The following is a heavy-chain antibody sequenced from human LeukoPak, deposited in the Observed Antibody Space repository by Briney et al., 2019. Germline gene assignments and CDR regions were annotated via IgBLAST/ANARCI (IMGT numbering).Heavy chain of an antibody. CDR1: GGSISSYY. D-gene: IGHD6-19*01. CDR3: ARGGGYSSGLDY. Sequence: SETLSLTCTVSGGSISSYYWSWIRQPPGKGPEWLGYIYYSGSTNYNPSLKSRVTISVDTSKNQFSLKLSSVTAADTAVYYCARGGGYSSGLDYWGQGTLVTVSS. J-gene: IGHJ4*02. CDR2: IYYSGST. V-gene: IGHV4-59*01.